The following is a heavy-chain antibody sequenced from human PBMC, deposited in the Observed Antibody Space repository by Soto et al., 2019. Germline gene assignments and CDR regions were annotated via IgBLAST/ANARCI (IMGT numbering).Heavy chain of an antibody. J-gene: IGHJ4*02. CDR2: SSDSGTFT. V-gene: IGHV3-11*06. Sequence: LSLSCAASGFTFSDYYMSWIRQAPGKGLEWLSYSSDSGTFTRYADSVKGRFSISRDNAKNSLYLQINSLRGEDTAIYYCARSGDNYNLLDYWGQGTSVTVSS. CDR1: GFTFSDYY. CDR3: ARSGDNYNLLDY. D-gene: IGHD1-1*01.